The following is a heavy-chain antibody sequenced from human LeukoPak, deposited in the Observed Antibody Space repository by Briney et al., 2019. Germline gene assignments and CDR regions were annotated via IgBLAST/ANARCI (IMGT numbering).Heavy chain of an antibody. J-gene: IGHJ4*02. D-gene: IGHD3-22*01. CDR2: IYYSGST. CDR1: GGSISSYY. V-gene: IGHV4-59*01. CDR3: ARDRIDSSGSYYIDY. Sequence: SETLSLTCTVSGGSISSYYWSWIRQPPGKGLEWIGYIYYSGSTNYNPSLKSRVTISVDTSKNQFSLKLSSVPAADTAVYYCARDRIDSSGSYYIDYWGQGTLVTVSS.